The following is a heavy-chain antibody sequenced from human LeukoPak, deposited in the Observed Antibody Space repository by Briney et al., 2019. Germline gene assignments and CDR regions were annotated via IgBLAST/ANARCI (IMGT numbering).Heavy chain of an antibody. CDR3: ARAPRGDWYFDL. J-gene: IGHJ2*01. CDR1: GGSISSGGYY. V-gene: IGHV4-31*02. D-gene: IGHD3-10*01. CDR2: IYYSGST. Sequence: SETLSLTCTVSGGSISSGGYYWSWIRQHPGKGLEWIGYIYYSGSTYYNPSLKSRVTISVDTSKNQFSLKLSSVTAADTAVYYCARAPRGDWYFDLWGRGTLVTVSS.